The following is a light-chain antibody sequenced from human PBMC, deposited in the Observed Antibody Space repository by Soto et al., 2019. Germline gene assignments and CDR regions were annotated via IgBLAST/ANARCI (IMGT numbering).Light chain of an antibody. CDR3: CSYAGSDYV. J-gene: IGLJ1*01. V-gene: IGLV2-23*02. CDR2: EVS. CDR1: SSDVGSYNL. Sequence: QSALTQPASVSGSPGQSITISCTGTSSDVGSYNLVSWYQQHPGKAPKLMIYEVSKRPSGVSNRFSGSKSGNTASLTISGLQAEDEADYYCCSYAGSDYVFSSSTKVTAL.